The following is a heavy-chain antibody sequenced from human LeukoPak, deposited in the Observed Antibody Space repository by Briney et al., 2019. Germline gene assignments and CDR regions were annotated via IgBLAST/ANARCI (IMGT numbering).Heavy chain of an antibody. D-gene: IGHD3-16*01. CDR2: INHNGNVN. V-gene: IGHV3-7*03. Sequence: GGSLRLSCAASGFTFTNAWMNWVRQAPGKGLEWVASINHNGNVNYYVDSVKGRFTISRDNAKNSLYLQMSNLRAEDTAVYFCARGGGLDVWGQGATVTVSS. J-gene: IGHJ6*02. CDR3: ARGGGLDV. CDR1: GFTFTNAW.